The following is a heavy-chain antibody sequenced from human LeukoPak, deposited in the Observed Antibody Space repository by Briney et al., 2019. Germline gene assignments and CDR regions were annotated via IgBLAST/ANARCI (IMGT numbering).Heavy chain of an antibody. Sequence: ASVKVSCKASGYTFTSYDINWVRQAPGQGLEWMGWMNPNSGTTGYAQKFQGRVTMTRNTSISTAYMELSSLRSEDTAVYYCARVMAPDAFDIWGQGTMVTVSS. CDR2: MNPNSGTT. CDR1: GYTFTSYD. J-gene: IGHJ3*02. V-gene: IGHV1-8*01. D-gene: IGHD2-8*01. CDR3: ARVMAPDAFDI.